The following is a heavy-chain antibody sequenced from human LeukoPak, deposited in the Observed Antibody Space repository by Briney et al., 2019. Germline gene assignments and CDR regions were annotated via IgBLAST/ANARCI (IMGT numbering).Heavy chain of an antibody. J-gene: IGHJ3*02. V-gene: IGHV4-34*01. CDR1: GVSFSGYY. Sequence: PSETLSLTCAVYGVSFSGYYWSWIRQPPGKGLEWIGEINHSGSTNYNPSLKSRVTISVDTSKNQFSLKLSSVTTADTAVYYCARPRPGYCSGGNCHAFDIWGQGKMVTVSS. D-gene: IGHD2-15*01. CDR2: INHSGST. CDR3: ARPRPGYCSGGNCHAFDI.